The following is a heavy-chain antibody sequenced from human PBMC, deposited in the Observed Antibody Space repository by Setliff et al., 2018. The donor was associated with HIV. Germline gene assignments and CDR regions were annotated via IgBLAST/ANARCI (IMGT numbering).Heavy chain of an antibody. Sequence: GESLKISCEASGFTFVSYAMAWVRLVPGKGLEWVSSISSNSSYIYYADSVKGRFTISRDNAKNSLYLQMNSLRAEDTAVYHCARVKPHLRRSGSYWIVDYWGQGTLVTVSS. CDR2: ISSNSSYI. CDR1: GFTFVSYA. CDR3: ARVKPHLRRSGSYWIVDY. V-gene: IGHV3-21*01. D-gene: IGHD1-26*01. J-gene: IGHJ4*02.